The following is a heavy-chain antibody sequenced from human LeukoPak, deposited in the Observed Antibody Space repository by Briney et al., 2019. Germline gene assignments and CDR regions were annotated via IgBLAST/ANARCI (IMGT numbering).Heavy chain of an antibody. CDR2: ISYDGSNK. Sequence: GGSLRLSCAASGFTFSSYAMHWVRQAPGKGLEWVAVISYDGSNKYYADSVKGRFTISRDNSKNTLYLQMNSLRAEDTAVYYCARGIPSRSGSPTPFDYWGQGTLVTVSS. D-gene: IGHD3-10*01. V-gene: IGHV3-30-3*01. CDR3: ARGIPSRSGSPTPFDY. CDR1: GFTFSSYA. J-gene: IGHJ4*02.